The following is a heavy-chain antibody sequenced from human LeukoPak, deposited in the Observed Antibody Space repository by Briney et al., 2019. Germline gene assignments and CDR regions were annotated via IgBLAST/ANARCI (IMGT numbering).Heavy chain of an antibody. CDR3: ARTYRNGDKFCSVY. D-gene: IGHD2/OR15-2a*01. CDR1: GFTFSNYW. V-gene: IGHV3-7*01. Sequence: GGSLRLSCAASGFTFSNYWINWVRQAPGKGLEWVANINQDGSEKYYVDSVKGRFTISRDNAKDSLYLQMSSLRAEDTAVYYCARTYRNGDKFCSVYWGLGTLVTVSS. J-gene: IGHJ4*02. CDR2: INQDGSEK.